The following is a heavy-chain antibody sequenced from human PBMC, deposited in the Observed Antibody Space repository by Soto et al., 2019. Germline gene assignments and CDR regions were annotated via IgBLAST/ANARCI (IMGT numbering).Heavy chain of an antibody. V-gene: IGHV3-30*18. J-gene: IGHJ4*02. Sequence: GGSLRLPCAASGFTFSSYGMHWVRQAPGKGLEWVAVISYDGSNKYYADSVKGRFTISRDNSKNTVYLQMNSLRAEDTAVYYCAKGGRSSGWYPPFDYWGQGTLVTVS. CDR1: GFTFSSYG. CDR2: ISYDGSNK. CDR3: AKGGRSSGWYPPFDY. D-gene: IGHD6-19*01.